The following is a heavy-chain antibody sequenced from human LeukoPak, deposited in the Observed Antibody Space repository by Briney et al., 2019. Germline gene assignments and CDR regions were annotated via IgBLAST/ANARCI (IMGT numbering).Heavy chain of an antibody. D-gene: IGHD2-2*01. V-gene: IGHV1-46*01. Sequence: GASVKVSCKASGYTFTSYYMHWVRQAPGQGLEWMGIINPSGGSTSYAQKFQGRVTMTRDMSTSTVYMELSSLRSEDTAVYYCARSGGSSTIYYYYMDVWGKGTTVTVFS. CDR3: ARSGGSSTIYYYYMDV. CDR1: GYTFTSYY. CDR2: INPSGGST. J-gene: IGHJ6*03.